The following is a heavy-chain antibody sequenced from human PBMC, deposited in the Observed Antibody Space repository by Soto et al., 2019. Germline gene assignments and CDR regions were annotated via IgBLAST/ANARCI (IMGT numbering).Heavy chain of an antibody. D-gene: IGHD3-9*01. J-gene: IGHJ4*02. V-gene: IGHV3-48*04. CDR3: ARDKDWAFDY. CDR2: IFASSTTI. CDR1: GFTFSSYS. Sequence: EVQLVESGGGLVQPGGSLRLSCIASGFTFSSYSMVWVRQAPGKGLEWVSYIFASSTTIYYADSVKGRFTVSRDNAQNSLFLLMNSLRAEDKAVYYCARDKDWAFDYWGQGDLVTVSS.